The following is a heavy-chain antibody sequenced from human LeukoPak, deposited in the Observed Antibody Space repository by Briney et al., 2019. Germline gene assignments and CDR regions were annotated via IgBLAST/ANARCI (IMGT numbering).Heavy chain of an antibody. CDR2: ISADGGST. D-gene: IGHD6-19*01. CDR1: GYSFSIFD. CDR3: TKHLAGSGQYLQH. Sequence: GGSLRLSCAASGYSFSIFDMNWVRQAPGEGLEWVSGISADGGSTFYAESVKGRFTISRDNSKNTMYLQMNSLRAEDTALYYCTKHLAGSGQYLQHWGQGTLVTVFS. J-gene: IGHJ1*01. V-gene: IGHV3-23*01.